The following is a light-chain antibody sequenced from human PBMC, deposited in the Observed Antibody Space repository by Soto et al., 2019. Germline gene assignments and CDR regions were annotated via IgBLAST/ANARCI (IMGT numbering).Light chain of an antibody. CDR3: LQDYDYPRT. J-gene: IGKJ1*01. Sequence: AIQMTQSPSSLSASVGDRVTITCRASQGIRADLGWYQQKPGEAPKLLIYGTSTLHTGVPSRFSGSGSGADFTLTISSLQPEDFANYYCLQDYDYPRTFGQGNKVEIK. CDR1: QGIRAD. V-gene: IGKV1-6*01. CDR2: GTS.